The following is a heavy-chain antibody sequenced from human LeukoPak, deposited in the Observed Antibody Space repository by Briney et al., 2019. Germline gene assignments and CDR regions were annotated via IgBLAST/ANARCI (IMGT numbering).Heavy chain of an antibody. CDR2: ITRSGGNT. V-gene: IGHV3-23*01. J-gene: IGHJ4*02. CDR1: GFTFSSYA. D-gene: IGHD5-18*01. CDR3: AKDSYSFGHQNTIDDY. Sequence: GGSLRLSCAASGFTFSSYAMSWVRQAPGKGLQWVSTITRSGGNTYYADSVKGRFTISRDNSKNTLYLQMNSLRAEDTAVYYCAKDSYSFGHQNTIDDYWGQGTLVTVSS.